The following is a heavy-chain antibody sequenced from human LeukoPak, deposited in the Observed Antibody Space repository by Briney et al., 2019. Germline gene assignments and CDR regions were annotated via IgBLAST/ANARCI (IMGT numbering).Heavy chain of an antibody. Sequence: SVKVSCKASGGTFSSYGISWVRQAPGQGLEWMGGIIPIFGKTNYAQKFQGRVTITADESTSTAYMELSSLRSEDTAVYYCARGPGVTGTPPPNDYYYRDVWGKGTAVPV. CDR1: GGTFSSYG. J-gene: IGHJ6*03. V-gene: IGHV1-69*13. CDR3: ARGPGVTGTPPPNDYYYRDV. CDR2: IIPIFGKT. D-gene: IGHD1-20*01.